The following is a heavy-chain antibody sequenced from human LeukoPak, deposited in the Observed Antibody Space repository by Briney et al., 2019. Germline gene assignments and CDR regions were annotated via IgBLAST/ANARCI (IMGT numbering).Heavy chain of an antibody. CDR2: INHSGST. D-gene: IGHD1-7*01. J-gene: IGHJ5*02. Sequence: SETLSLTCAVYGGSFSGYYWSWIRQPPGKGLEWIGEINHSGSTNYNPSLKSRVTISVDTSKNQFSLKLSSVTAADTAVYYCARVFFRLELLGRVRNWFDPWGQGTLVTVSS. V-gene: IGHV4-34*01. CDR1: GGSFSGYY. CDR3: ARVFFRLELLGRVRNWFDP.